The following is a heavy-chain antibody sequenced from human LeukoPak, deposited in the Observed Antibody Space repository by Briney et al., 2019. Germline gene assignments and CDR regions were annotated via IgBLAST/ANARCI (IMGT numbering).Heavy chain of an antibody. Sequence: EASVKVSCKASGGTFSSYAISWVRQAPGQGLEWMGGIIPIFGTANYAQKFQGRVTITTDESTSTAYMELSSLRSEDTAVYYCANQYLDAFDIWGQGTMVTVSS. J-gene: IGHJ3*02. CDR3: ANQYLDAFDI. D-gene: IGHD2-2*01. CDR1: GGTFSSYA. CDR2: IIPIFGTA. V-gene: IGHV1-69*05.